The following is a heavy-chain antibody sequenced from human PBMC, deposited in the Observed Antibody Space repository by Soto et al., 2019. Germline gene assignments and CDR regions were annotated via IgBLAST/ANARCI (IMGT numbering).Heavy chain of an antibody. D-gene: IGHD3-3*01. V-gene: IGHV4-39*01. CDR3: ATHPAISATSFYGMDV. Sequence: PSETLSLTCSVSGASFSSSSYYWGWIHQPPEKGLEWIATMYYSGTTYYNPSLKSRVTVSIDTSKDQFSLKLTSVTAADTAMYYCATHPAISATSFYGMDVWGHGTTVTVSS. CDR1: GASFSSSSYY. CDR2: MYYSGTT. J-gene: IGHJ6*02.